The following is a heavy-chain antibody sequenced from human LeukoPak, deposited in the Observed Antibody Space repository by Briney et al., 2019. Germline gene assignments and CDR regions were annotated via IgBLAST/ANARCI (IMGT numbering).Heavy chain of an antibody. CDR3: AVEFLGYGSGSYFDY. CDR2: IYYSGNT. J-gene: IGHJ4*02. V-gene: IGHV4-39*01. CDR1: GGSISSSSYY. Sequence: PSETLSLTCTVSGGSISSSSYYWGWIRQPPGKGLEWIGSIYYSGNTYYNPSLKSRVTISVDTSKNQFSLKLSSVTAADTAVYYCAVEFLGYGSGSYFDYWGQGTLVTVSS. D-gene: IGHD3-10*01.